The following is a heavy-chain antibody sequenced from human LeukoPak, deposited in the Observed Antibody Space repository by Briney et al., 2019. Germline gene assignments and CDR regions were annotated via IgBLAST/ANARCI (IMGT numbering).Heavy chain of an antibody. Sequence: GGSLRLSCAASGFTFSDYYMSWVRKAPGKGLEWVAYSSGSGGSTYYTDSVKRRFTISRDNAKNSLYLQMNSLRAEDTAVYYCARPGVAGYFDYWGQGTLVTVSS. V-gene: IGHV3-11*01. D-gene: IGHD6-19*01. CDR3: ARPGVAGYFDY. CDR2: SSGSGGST. J-gene: IGHJ4*02. CDR1: GFTFSDYY.